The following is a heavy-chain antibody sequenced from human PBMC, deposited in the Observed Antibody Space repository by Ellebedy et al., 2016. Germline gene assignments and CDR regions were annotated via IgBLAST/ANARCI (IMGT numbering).Heavy chain of an antibody. CDR1: GFSFSYYA. CDR3: AREGALRIFGMLTRRFDY. D-gene: IGHD3-3*01. V-gene: IGHV3-30-3*01. CDR2: ISYDASNE. Sequence: GESLKISXAASGFSFSYYAMHWVRQAPGKGLEWVAVISYDASNEYYADSVKGRFTISRDNSKNTVYLQMNSLRADDTAMYYCAREGALRIFGMLTRRFDYWGQGTLVTVSS. J-gene: IGHJ4*02.